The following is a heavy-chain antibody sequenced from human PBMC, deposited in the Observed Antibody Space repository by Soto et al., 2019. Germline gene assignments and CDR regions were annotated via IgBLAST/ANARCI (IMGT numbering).Heavy chain of an antibody. D-gene: IGHD6-19*01. CDR3: ARTNSSGFYFDY. Sequence: GGSLRLSCAASGFTFGSYGMHWVRQAPGKGLEWVAVIWYDGSNKYYADSVKGRFTISRDNSKNTLYLQMNSLRAEDTAVYYCARTNSSGFYFDYWGQGTLVTVSS. CDR2: IWYDGSNK. J-gene: IGHJ4*02. V-gene: IGHV3-33*01. CDR1: GFTFGSYG.